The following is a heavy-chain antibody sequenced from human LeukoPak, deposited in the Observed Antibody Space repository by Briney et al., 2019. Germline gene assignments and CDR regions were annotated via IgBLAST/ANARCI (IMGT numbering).Heavy chain of an antibody. J-gene: IGHJ6*03. Sequence: GGSLRLPCAASGFTFSSYAMSWVRQAPGKGLEWVSAISGSGGSTYFADSVKGRFTISRDNSKNTLYLQMDILRADDTAVYYCAKGAGYDFWSGGYYYYMDVWGKGTTVTVSS. CDR3: AKGAGYDFWSGGYYYYMDV. CDR1: GFTFSSYA. V-gene: IGHV3-23*01. CDR2: ISGSGGST. D-gene: IGHD3-3*01.